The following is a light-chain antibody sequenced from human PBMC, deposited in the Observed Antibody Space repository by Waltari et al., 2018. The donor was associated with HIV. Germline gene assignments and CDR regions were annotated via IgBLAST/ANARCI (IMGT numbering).Light chain of an antibody. Sequence: IKLTQSRSSLSASVGSRVILTCRSSQDISGALAWYQQNPGKAPKRLIFDAFGLASGVQSRFSGSGSGTDFNITISSLQPEDSASYYCQHYSTYPLTGGGGTKVQVK. CDR1: QDISGA. CDR3: QHYSTYPLT. CDR2: DAF. V-gene: IGKV1-13*02. J-gene: IGKJ4*01.